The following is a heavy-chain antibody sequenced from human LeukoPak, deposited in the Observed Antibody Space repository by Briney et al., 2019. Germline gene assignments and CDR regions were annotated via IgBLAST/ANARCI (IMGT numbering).Heavy chain of an antibody. D-gene: IGHD5/OR15-5a*01. CDR3: ARAVSPYYGMDV. Sequence: GTALRLSWAASGFTFSSYAMHLGRQAPGEGVGWVAVISYYGSNKYYADSVKGRFTISRDNSKTTLYLQMNSLRAEDTAVYYCARAVSPYYGMDVWGQGTTVTVSS. CDR2: ISYYGSNK. CDR1: GFTFSSYA. J-gene: IGHJ6*02. V-gene: IGHV3-30-3*01.